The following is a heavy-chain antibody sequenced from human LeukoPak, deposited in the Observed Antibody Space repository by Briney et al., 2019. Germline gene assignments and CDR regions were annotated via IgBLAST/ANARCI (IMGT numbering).Heavy chain of an antibody. CDR1: GVTFGGYY. J-gene: IGHJ4*02. CDR3: AKEGNRGSYRGPFYY. Sequence: GGSLRLSCAASGVTFGGYYMNWVRQAPGKGLEWVSSICSASSYIYHADSVRGRFTTSRDNTKKTLNLQMNSLRAEDTAVYYCAKEGNRGSYRGPFYYSGEGNLVTVSS. V-gene: IGHV3-21*01. D-gene: IGHD1-26*01. CDR2: ICSASSYI.